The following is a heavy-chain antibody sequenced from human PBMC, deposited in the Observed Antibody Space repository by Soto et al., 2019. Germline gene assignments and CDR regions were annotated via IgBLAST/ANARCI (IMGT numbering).Heavy chain of an antibody. D-gene: IGHD3-3*01. J-gene: IGHJ6*02. CDR3: AISVVRFLEWFRMDV. CDR2: INHSGST. V-gene: IGHV4-34*01. CDR1: GGSFSGYY. Sequence: PSETLSLTCAVYGGSFSGYYWSWIRQPPGKGLEWIGEINHSGSTNYNPSLKSRVTISVDTSKNQFSLKLSSVTAADTAVYYCAISVVRFLEWFRMDVWAQGTTVTVS.